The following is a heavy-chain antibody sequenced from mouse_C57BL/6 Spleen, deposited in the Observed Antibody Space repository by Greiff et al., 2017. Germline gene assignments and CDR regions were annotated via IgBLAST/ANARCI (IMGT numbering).Heavy chain of an antibody. D-gene: IGHD2-3*01. J-gene: IGHJ3*01. Sequence: DVMLVESGGGLVKPGGSLTLSCAASGFTFSDYGMHLVRQAPEKGLEWVAYISSGSSTIYYADTLKGRFTISRDNAKNTLFLQMTSLMSEDTAMYYCARGSYEGFFPHFAYWGQGTLVTVSA. CDR2: ISSGSSTI. CDR3: ARGSYEGFFPHFAY. V-gene: IGHV5-17*01. CDR1: GFTFSDYG.